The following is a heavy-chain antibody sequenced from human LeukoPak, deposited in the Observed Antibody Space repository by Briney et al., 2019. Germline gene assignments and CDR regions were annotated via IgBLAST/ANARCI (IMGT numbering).Heavy chain of an antibody. CDR1: GYSISSGYY. J-gene: IGHJ6*03. D-gene: IGHD5-12*01. CDR3: ARMGLRYYYYYMDV. CDR2: IYHSGST. V-gene: IGHV4-38-2*01. Sequence: SETLSLTCAVSGYSISSGYYWGWIRQPPGKGLEWIGSIYHSGSTYYNPSLKSRVTISVDTSKNQFSLKLSSVTAADTAVYYCARMGLRYYYYYMDVWGKGTTVTVSS.